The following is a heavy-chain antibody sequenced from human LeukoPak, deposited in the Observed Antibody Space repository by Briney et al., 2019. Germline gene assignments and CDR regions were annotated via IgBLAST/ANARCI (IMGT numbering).Heavy chain of an antibody. J-gene: IGHJ4*02. Sequence: ASVKVSCKASGYTFTGYCMHWVRQAPGQGLKWMGWINPNSGGTNYAQKVQGRVTMTRDTSISTAYMELSRLRSDDTAVYYCARPLYDFWSGYLYYWGQGTLVTVSS. CDR3: ARPLYDFWSGYLYY. D-gene: IGHD3-3*01. V-gene: IGHV1-2*02. CDR1: GYTFTGYC. CDR2: INPNSGGT.